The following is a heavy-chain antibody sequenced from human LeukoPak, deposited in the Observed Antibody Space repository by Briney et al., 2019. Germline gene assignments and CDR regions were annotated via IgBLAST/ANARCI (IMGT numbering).Heavy chain of an antibody. CDR2: INQGGSEK. V-gene: IGHV3-7*01. CDR3: ARDLDYSTGFDY. J-gene: IGHJ4*02. D-gene: IGHD4-11*01. CDR1: GFTFSTYW. Sequence: GGSLRLSCAASGFTFSTYWMSWVRQAPGKGLEWVSNINQGGSEKYSVDSVKGRFTISRDNAKKSLYLQMDSLRAEDTAVYYCARDLDYSTGFDYWGQGTLVTVSS.